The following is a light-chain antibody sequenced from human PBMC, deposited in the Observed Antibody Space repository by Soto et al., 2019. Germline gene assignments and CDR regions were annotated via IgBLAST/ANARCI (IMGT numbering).Light chain of an antibody. V-gene: IGKV3-20*01. J-gene: IGKJ1*01. Sequence: IVLTQSPGTLSLSPGDRATLSCRASQTVTNNYLAWYQQQPGQAPRLLIYGASSRATGTPDRFSGSGSGTDFTLTITRLEPEDFAVYYCQQYGSSPEWTFGQGTKVDIK. CDR1: QTVTNNY. CDR3: QQYGSSPEWT. CDR2: GAS.